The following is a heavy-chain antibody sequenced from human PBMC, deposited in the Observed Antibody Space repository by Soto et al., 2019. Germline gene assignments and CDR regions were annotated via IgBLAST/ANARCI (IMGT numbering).Heavy chain of an antibody. V-gene: IGHV1-69*14. CDR3: ATAVTAGTYYNYGLDV. D-gene: IGHD2-21*02. Sequence: QVHLVQSGAEVKKPGSSVNISCKASGGTFGTYGLNWVRQFPGQGLEWMGGIIPASDTENYAQKFQGRVTITAAKSTNIAHMQMDSLTSDDPAVYYCATAVTAGTYYNYGLDVWGQGTTVTVS. CDR2: IIPASDTE. CDR1: GGTFGTYG. J-gene: IGHJ6*02.